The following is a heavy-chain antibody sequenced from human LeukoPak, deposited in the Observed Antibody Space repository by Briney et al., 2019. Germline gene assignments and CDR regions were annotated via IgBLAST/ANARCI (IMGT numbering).Heavy chain of an antibody. D-gene: IGHD6-13*01. Sequence: GASVKLSCKAFGYTFTGYWMHWVRQAPGQGPEWMGVISPSGGSTIYAQKFKGRVTLTRNTSISTAYMELSSLRSEDTAVYYCARGHIAAAGIGYWGQGTLVTVSS. CDR2: ISPSGGST. CDR3: ARGHIAAAGIGY. CDR1: GYTFTGYW. J-gene: IGHJ4*02. V-gene: IGHV1-46*01.